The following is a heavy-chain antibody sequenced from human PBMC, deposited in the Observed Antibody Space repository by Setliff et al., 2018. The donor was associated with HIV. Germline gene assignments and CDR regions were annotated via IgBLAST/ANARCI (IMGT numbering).Heavy chain of an antibody. Sequence: SETLSLTCGVSGYSISRGYYWGWVRQPPGKGLEWIGSIYHTGSTYYNPSLKSRVTVSVDTSKNQFSLKVRSVTAADTALYYCARTITTFGVIGRGGRMDVWGKGTTVTVSS. D-gene: IGHD3-3*01. CDR3: ARTITTFGVIGRGGRMDV. CDR1: GYSISRGYY. CDR2: IYHTGST. J-gene: IGHJ6*04. V-gene: IGHV4-38-2*01.